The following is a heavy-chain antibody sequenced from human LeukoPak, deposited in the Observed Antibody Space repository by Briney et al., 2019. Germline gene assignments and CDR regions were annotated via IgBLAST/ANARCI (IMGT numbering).Heavy chain of an antibody. D-gene: IGHD3-22*01. Sequence: SETLSLTCTVSGGSISSYYWSWIRQPPGKGLEWIGSIYYSGSTYYNPSLKSRVTISVDTSKNQFSLKLSSVTAADTAVYYCARTGYYDSSGYYYASFDYWGQGTLVTVSS. CDR1: GGSISSYY. CDR2: IYYSGST. CDR3: ARTGYYDSSGYYYASFDY. J-gene: IGHJ4*02. V-gene: IGHV4-39*01.